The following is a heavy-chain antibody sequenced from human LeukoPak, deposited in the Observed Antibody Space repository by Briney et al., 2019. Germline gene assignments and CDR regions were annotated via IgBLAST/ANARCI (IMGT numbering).Heavy chain of an antibody. J-gene: IGHJ4*02. D-gene: IGHD3-9*01. Sequence: PGGSLRLSCAASGFTFRSYAMHWVRQAPGKGLEWVANIKQDGSEKYYVDSVKGRFTISRDNAKNSLYLQMNSLRAEDTAVYYCARDLEVLTHYFDYWGQGTLVTVSS. V-gene: IGHV3-7*01. CDR2: IKQDGSEK. CDR3: ARDLEVLTHYFDY. CDR1: GFTFRSYA.